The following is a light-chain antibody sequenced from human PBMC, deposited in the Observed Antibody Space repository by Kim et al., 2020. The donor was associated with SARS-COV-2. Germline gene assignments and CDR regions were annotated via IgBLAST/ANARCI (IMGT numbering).Light chain of an antibody. J-gene: IGKJ5*01. CDR3: QQYNNCIT. V-gene: IGKV3-15*01. CDR1: HSISNN. Sequence: SLSPGGSTTPCSRASHSISNNLAWYQQNPGQAPRLLNYGASTRATDIAARFSGSGSGTEFTLTISSLQSEDFAVYYCQQYNNCITFGQGTRLDIK. CDR2: GAS.